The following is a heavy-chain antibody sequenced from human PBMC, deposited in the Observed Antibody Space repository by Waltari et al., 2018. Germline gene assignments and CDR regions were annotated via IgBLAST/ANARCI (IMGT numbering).Heavy chain of an antibody. CDR3: ARERGEYNYDLYYYYMDV. CDR2: TKEDGSDK. D-gene: IGHD5-18*01. CDR1: GFTFSRYW. V-gene: IGHV3-7*01. J-gene: IGHJ6*03. Sequence: EVQLVESGGGLVQPGGSLRLSCAASGFTFSRYWMSWVRQAPGKGLEWVANTKEDGSDKYYVDSVRGRFSISRDNAKNSLYLQMNSLRAEDTAVYFCARERGEYNYDLYYYYMDVWGKGTTVTVSS.